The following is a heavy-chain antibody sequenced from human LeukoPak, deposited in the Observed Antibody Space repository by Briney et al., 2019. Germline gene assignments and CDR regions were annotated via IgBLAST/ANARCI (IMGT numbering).Heavy chain of an antibody. V-gene: IGHV4-4*07. CDR3: ARDPGGHCDGHSCWGSRIDP. Sequence: SETLSLTCTVSGGSISSYYWSWIRQPAGKGLEWIGRIYYSGSTYYNPSLKSRVTISVDTSKNQFSLKLSSVTAADTAVYYCARDPGGHCDGHSCWGSRIDPWGQGNLVTVSS. J-gene: IGHJ5*02. D-gene: IGHD2-15*01. CDR1: GGSISSYY. CDR2: IYYSGST.